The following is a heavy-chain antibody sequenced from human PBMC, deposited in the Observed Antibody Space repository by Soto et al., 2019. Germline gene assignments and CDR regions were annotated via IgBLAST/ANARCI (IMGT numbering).Heavy chain of an antibody. J-gene: IGHJ4*02. CDR3: AGAVSDFDVRRYRTSYFDQ. CDR1: GASVSTGVYY. V-gene: IGHV4-31*03. Sequence: QVQLDESSPGLVQPSQTLSLSCTVSGASVSTGVYYWTWIRQHPGKGLEWIGYIDNSGSTYYNPSLTGRVDISVDTSKNEFSLNLQSLTAADTAFYYCAGAVSDFDVRRYRTSYFDQWGQGILVTVSS. D-gene: IGHD3-10*02. CDR2: IDNSGST.